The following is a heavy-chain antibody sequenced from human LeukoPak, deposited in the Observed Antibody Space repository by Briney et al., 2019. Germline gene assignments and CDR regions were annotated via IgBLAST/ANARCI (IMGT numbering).Heavy chain of an antibody. V-gene: IGHV4-39*01. CDR1: GGSISSSSYY. D-gene: IGHD6-13*01. Sequence: SETPSLTCTVSGGSISSSSYYWGWIRQPPGKGLEWIGSIYYSGSTYYNPSLKSRVTISVDTSKNQFSLKLSSVTAADTAVYYCARPGFIAAAGTDEGGWFDPWGQGTLVTVSS. J-gene: IGHJ5*02. CDR3: ARPGFIAAAGTDEGGWFDP. CDR2: IYYSGST.